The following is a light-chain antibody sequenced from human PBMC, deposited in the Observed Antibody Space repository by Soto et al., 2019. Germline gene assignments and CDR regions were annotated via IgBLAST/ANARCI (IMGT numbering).Light chain of an antibody. CDR2: GAS. J-gene: IGKJ5*01. CDR3: QQYNNWPPTT. V-gene: IGKV3-15*01. Sequence: IVMTQSPATLTVSLGDRATLSCRASQSVSSNLAWYQQKPGQAPRLLIYGASTRATGIPARFSGSGSVTEFTLTISSLQSEDFAVYYCQQYNNWPPTTFGEGTRLEIK. CDR1: QSVSSN.